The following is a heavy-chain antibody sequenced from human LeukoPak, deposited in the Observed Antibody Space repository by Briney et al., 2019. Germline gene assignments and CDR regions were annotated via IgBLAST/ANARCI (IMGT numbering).Heavy chain of an antibody. V-gene: IGHV4-34*01. J-gene: IGHJ5*02. CDR1: GGSFSGYY. CDR3: ARGHRHWFDP. Sequence: PSETLSLTCAVYGGSFSGYYWSWIRQPPGKGLEWIGEINHSGSTNYNPSLKSRVTISVDTSKNQFSLKLSSVTAADTAVYYRARGHRHWFDPWGQGTLVTVSS. CDR2: INHSGST.